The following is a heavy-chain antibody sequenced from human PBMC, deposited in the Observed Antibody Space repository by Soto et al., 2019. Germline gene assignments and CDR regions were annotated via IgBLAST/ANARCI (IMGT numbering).Heavy chain of an antibody. J-gene: IGHJ4*02. D-gene: IGHD2-2*01. CDR3: AKDTPYQYCSSTSCYVGPSFDY. V-gene: IGHV3-23*01. Sequence: GGSLRLSCAASGFTFSSYAMSWVRQAPGKGLEWVSAISGSGGSTYYADSVKGRFTISRDNSKNTLYLQMNSLRAEDTAVYYCAKDTPYQYCSSTSCYVGPSFDYWGQGTLVTVSS. CDR1: GFTFSSYA. CDR2: ISGSGGST.